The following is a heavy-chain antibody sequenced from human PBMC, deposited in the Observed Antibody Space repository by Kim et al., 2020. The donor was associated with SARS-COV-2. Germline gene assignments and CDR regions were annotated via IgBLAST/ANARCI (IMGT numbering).Heavy chain of an antibody. Sequence: SVKVSCKASGGTFSSYAISWVRQAPGQGLEWMGGIIPIFGTANYAQKFQGRVTITADESTSTAYMELSSLRSEDTAVYYCARAGSRGDAFDIWGQGTMVTVSS. CDR2: IIPIFGTA. CDR1: GGTFSSYA. CDR3: ARAGSRGDAFDI. J-gene: IGHJ3*02. V-gene: IGHV1-69*13. D-gene: IGHD1-1*01.